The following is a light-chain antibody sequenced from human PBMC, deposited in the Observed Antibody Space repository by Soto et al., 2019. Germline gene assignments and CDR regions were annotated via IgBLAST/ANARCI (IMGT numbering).Light chain of an antibody. V-gene: IGKV3D-20*02. CDR1: QSVTNKQ. Sequence: LTQAQGTLSWSLGERGTLSCRASQSVTNKQFAWFRQKPGQAPRLLIYEASIRATGIPARFRGSWSGTDFTLTINGLETEDSAVYYCQQRSNWHIITFGHGTRVEIK. J-gene: IGKJ5*01. CDR3: QQRSNWHIIT. CDR2: EAS.